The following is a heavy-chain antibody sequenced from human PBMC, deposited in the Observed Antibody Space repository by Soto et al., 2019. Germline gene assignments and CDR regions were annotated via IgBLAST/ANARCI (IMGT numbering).Heavy chain of an antibody. Sequence: PGGSLRLSCAASGFTFDDYAMHWVRQAPGKGLEWVSGISWNSGSIGCADSVKGRFTISRDNAKNSLYLQMNSLRAEDTALYYCAKDIYPSSGYYFDYWGQGTLVTVSS. CDR1: GFTFDDYA. D-gene: IGHD6-19*01. CDR3: AKDIYPSSGYYFDY. CDR2: ISWNSGSI. J-gene: IGHJ4*02. V-gene: IGHV3-9*01.